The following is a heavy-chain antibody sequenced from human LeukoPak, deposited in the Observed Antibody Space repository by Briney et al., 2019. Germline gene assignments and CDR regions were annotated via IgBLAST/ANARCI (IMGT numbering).Heavy chain of an antibody. D-gene: IGHD3-3*01. J-gene: IGHJ4*02. Sequence: ASVKVSCKASGYTFTGYYMHWVRQAPGQGLEWMGWINPNSGGTNYAQKFQGRVTMTRDTSISTAYMELSRLRSDGTAVYYCARAFTIFGVVNYFDYWGQGTLVTVSS. CDR3: ARAFTIFGVVNYFDY. CDR2: INPNSGGT. V-gene: IGHV1-2*02. CDR1: GYTFTGYY.